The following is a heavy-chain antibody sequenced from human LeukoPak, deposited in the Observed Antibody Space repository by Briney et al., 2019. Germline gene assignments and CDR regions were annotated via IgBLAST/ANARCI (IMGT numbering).Heavy chain of an antibody. CDR3: ARTIVVVPAARPNWFDP. Sequence: PSETLSLSCTVSGGSISSSSYYWGWIRQPPGKGLEWIGSIYYSGSTYHNPSLKSRVTISVDTSKNQFSLKLSSVTAADTAVYYCARTIVVVPAARPNWFDPWGQGTLVTVSS. V-gene: IGHV4-39*01. CDR1: GGSISSSSYY. CDR2: IYYSGST. J-gene: IGHJ5*02. D-gene: IGHD2-2*02.